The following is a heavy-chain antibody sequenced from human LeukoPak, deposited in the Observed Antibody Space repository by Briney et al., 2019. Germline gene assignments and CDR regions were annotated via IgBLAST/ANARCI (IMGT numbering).Heavy chain of an antibody. D-gene: IGHD3-22*01. CDR3: AGGDSSGYYLNY. CDR1: GGSISSYY. Sequence: SETLSLTCTVSGGSISSYYWSWIRQPPGKGLEWIGYIYYSGSTNYNPSLKSRVTISVDTSKNQFSLKLSSVTAADTAVYYCAGGDSSGYYLNYWGQGTLVTVSS. CDR2: IYYSGST. J-gene: IGHJ4*02. V-gene: IGHV4-59*01.